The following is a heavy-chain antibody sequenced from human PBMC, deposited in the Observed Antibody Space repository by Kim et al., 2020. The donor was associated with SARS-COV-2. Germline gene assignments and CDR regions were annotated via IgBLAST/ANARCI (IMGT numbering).Heavy chain of an antibody. CDR2: INPNTGGT. Sequence: ASVKVSCKPSGYSFNGYYLHWVRQAPGQGLEWMGWINPNTGGTISAQKFQGRVTMTRDTSINTAYMELSSLRSDDTAMYFCARVTPVVPTDNYFDYWGEGTLISVSS. V-gene: IGHV1-2*02. J-gene: IGHJ4*02. CDR3: ARVTPVVPTDNYFDY. D-gene: IGHD2-2*01. CDR1: GYSFNGYY.